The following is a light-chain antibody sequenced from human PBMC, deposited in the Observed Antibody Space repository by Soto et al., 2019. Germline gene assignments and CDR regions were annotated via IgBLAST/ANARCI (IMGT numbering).Light chain of an antibody. CDR2: TNN. Sequence: QSVLTQPPSASGTPGQRVTISCSGSSSNIGRNTVNWFQHLPGTAPKLLIHTNNQRPSGVPDRFSGSKSGTSASLAIRGLQSEDEADYYCASWDDSLRGHWEFGGGTKVTVL. V-gene: IGLV1-44*01. CDR3: ASWDDSLRGHWE. J-gene: IGLJ3*02. CDR1: SSNIGRNT.